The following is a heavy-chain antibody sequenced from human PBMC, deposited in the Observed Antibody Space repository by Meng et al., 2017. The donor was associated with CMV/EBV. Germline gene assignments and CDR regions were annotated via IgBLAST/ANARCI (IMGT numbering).Heavy chain of an antibody. V-gene: IGHV4-59*01. Sequence: SETLSLTCTVSGGSISSYYWSWIRQPPGKGLEWIGYIYYSGSTNYNPSLKSRVTISVDTSKNQFSLKLSSVTAADTAVYYCARVQDTASIDYWGQRTLVTVSS. CDR3: ARVQDTASIDY. CDR1: GGSISSYY. J-gene: IGHJ4*02. D-gene: IGHD5-18*01. CDR2: IYYSGST.